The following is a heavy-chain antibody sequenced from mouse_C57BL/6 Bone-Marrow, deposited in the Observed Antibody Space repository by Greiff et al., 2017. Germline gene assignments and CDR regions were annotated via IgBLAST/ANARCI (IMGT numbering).Heavy chain of an antibody. CDR2: IYPRSGNT. V-gene: IGHV1-81*01. CDR1: GYTFTSYG. CDR3: AAHLAWFAY. Sequence: QVQLQQSGAELARPGASVKLSCKASGYTFTSYGISWVKQRTGQGLEWIGEIYPRSGNTYYNEKFKGKATLTADKSSSTAYMELRSLTSEDSAVYFCAAHLAWFAYWGQGTLVTVSA. J-gene: IGHJ3*01.